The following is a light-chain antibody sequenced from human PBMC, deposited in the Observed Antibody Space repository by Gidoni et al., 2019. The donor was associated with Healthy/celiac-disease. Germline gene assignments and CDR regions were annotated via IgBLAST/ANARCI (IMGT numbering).Light chain of an antibody. CDR3: QQYGSSPWT. CDR2: GAS. V-gene: IGKV3-20*01. CDR1: QSVSSSY. J-gene: IGKJ1*01. Sequence: EIVLTQSTGTLSLSPGERATLSCRARQSVSSSYLAWYPQKPGQAPRLLIYGASSRATGIPDRFSGSGSGADFPLTISILEPEDFAVYYCQQYGSSPWTFGQGTKVEIK.